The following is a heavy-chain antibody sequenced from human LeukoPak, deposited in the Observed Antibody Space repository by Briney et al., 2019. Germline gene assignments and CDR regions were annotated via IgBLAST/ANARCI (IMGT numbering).Heavy chain of an antibody. CDR1: GFTFSSYG. Sequence: GRSLRLSCAASGFTFSSYGMHWVRQAPGKGLEWVAVIWYDGSNKYYADSVKGRFTISRDNSKNTLYLQMNSLRAEDTAVYCCARAISWYPFDYWGQGTLVTVSS. J-gene: IGHJ4*02. D-gene: IGHD6-13*01. V-gene: IGHV3-33*01. CDR2: IWYDGSNK. CDR3: ARAISWYPFDY.